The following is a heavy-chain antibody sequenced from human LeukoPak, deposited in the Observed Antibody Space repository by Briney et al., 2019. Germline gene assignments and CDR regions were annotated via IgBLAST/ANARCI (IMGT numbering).Heavy chain of an antibody. D-gene: IGHD3-3*01. J-gene: IGHJ4*02. CDR1: GFTFSSYV. CDR2: ISYDGSNE. Sequence: GGSLRLSRAASGFTFSSYVMHWVRQAPGKGLEWVAIISYDGSNEYYADSVKGRFSISRDNSKNTLYLQMNSLRAADTAVYYCARSHSPRHSMTIFGVVKSSRGYYFDYWGQGTLVTVSS. CDR3: ARSHSPRHSMTIFGVVKSSRGYYFDY. V-gene: IGHV3-30*04.